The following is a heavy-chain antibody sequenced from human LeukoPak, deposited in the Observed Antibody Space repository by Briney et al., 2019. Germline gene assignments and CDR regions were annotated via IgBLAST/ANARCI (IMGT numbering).Heavy chain of an antibody. CDR1: GYTFTSYA. V-gene: IGHV1-69*13. J-gene: IGHJ6*02. Sequence: SVKVSCKASGYTFTSYAMNWVRQAPGQGLEWMGGIITIFGTANYAQKFQGRVTITADESTSTAYMELSSLRSEDTAVYYCARASPALRYYYYGMDVWGQGTTVTVSS. D-gene: IGHD2-2*01. CDR3: ARASPALRYYYYGMDV. CDR2: IITIFGTA.